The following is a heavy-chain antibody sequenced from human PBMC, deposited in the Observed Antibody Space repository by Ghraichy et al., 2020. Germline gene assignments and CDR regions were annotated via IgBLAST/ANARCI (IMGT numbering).Heavy chain of an antibody. CDR3: ARLDYYGSGSYYKFKWFDP. CDR2: IYYSGST. CDR1: GGSISSSSYY. J-gene: IGHJ5*02. V-gene: IGHV4-39*01. D-gene: IGHD3-10*01. Sequence: SETLSLTCTVSGGSISSSSYYWGWIRQPPGKGLEWIGSIYYSGSTYYNPSLKSRVTISVDTSKNQFSLKLSSVTAADTAVYYCARLDYYGSGSYYKFKWFDPWGQGTLVTVSS.